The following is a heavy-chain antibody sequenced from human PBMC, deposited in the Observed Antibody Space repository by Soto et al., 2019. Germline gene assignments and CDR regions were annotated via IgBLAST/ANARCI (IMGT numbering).Heavy chain of an antibody. CDR1: GFSFSEYA. V-gene: IGHV3-30-3*01. J-gene: IGHJ3*01. D-gene: IGHD6-19*01. Sequence: GESLRLSCAGSGFSFSEYAMHWVRQAPGKGLDWVAVVTYEGSMQYYSDSVQSRFTISRDNSKNTLYLQINSLRAADTAIYYCVREFSGCYSRGSLDFWGRGTMVTVSS. CDR2: VTYEGSMQ. CDR3: VREFSGCYSRGSLDF.